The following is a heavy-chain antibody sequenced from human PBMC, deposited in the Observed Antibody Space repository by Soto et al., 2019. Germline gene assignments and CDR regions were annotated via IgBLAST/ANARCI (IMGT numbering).Heavy chain of an antibody. CDR2: IWYDGSNK. J-gene: IGHJ6*02. Sequence: QVQLVESGGGVVQPGRSLRLSCAASGFTFSSYGMHWVRQAPGKGLEWVAVIWYDGSNKYYADSVNGRFTISRDNSKNTLYLQMNSLRAEDTAVYYCARDEGLGVNYYYYGMDVWGQGTTVTVSS. D-gene: IGHD3-10*01. CDR1: GFTFSSYG. CDR3: ARDEGLGVNYYYYGMDV. V-gene: IGHV3-33*01.